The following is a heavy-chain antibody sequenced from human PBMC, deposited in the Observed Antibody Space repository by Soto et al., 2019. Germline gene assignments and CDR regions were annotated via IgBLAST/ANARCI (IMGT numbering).Heavy chain of an antibody. CDR3: ARDGPQGYYDSSGYYQGY. V-gene: IGHV3-11*01. D-gene: IGHD3-22*01. CDR1: GLTFSDYY. CDR2: ISSSGSTI. J-gene: IGHJ4*02. Sequence: GSLRLSCAASGLTFSDYYMSWIRQAPGKGLEWVSYISSSGSTIYYADSVKGRFTISRDNAKNSLYLQMNSLRAEDTAVYYCARDGPQGYYDSSGYYQGYWGQGTLVTVSS.